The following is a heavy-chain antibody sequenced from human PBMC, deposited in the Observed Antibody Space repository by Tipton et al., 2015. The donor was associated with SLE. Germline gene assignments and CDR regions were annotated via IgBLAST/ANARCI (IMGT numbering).Heavy chain of an antibody. V-gene: IGHV3-33*06. Sequence: SGFTFSSYGMYWVRQAPGKGLEWVAVIWYDGSNKYYADSVKGRFTISRDNSKNTLYLQMNSLRAEDTAVYYCAKGGIAAAGTRYYFDYWGQGTLVTVSS. J-gene: IGHJ4*02. CDR3: AKGGIAAAGTRYYFDY. CDR1: GFTFSSYG. D-gene: IGHD6-13*01. CDR2: IWYDGSNK.